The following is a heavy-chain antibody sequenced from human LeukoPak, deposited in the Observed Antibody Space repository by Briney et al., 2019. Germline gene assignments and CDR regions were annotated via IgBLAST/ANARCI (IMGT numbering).Heavy chain of an antibody. J-gene: IGHJ6*03. CDR1: GYTFTGYY. D-gene: IGHD5-24*01. Sequence: ASVKVSCKASGYTFTGYYMYWVQQAPGQGLKWLGWINPNSGDTNYAQKFQGRVTMTRDTSISTAYMELSRLRSDDTAVYYCARGGYNSYYMDVWGKGTTVTVSS. CDR2: INPNSGDT. V-gene: IGHV1-2*02. CDR3: ARGGYNSYYMDV.